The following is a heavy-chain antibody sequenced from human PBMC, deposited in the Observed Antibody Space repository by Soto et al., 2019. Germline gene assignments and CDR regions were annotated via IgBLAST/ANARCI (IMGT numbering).Heavy chain of an antibody. J-gene: IGHJ4*02. Sequence: QVHLVQSGAQVEKPGASVTVSCTASGYTFTNYYIHWVRQAPGQGLEWMGIINPSGGSTSYAQKFQGRVTMTRDTFTRPVYMQLSGLTYDDTAVYFCARALTEFDYWGPGTRVTVSS. V-gene: IGHV1-46*01. CDR1: GYTFTNYY. CDR2: INPSGGST. CDR3: ARALTEFDY. D-gene: IGHD7-27*01.